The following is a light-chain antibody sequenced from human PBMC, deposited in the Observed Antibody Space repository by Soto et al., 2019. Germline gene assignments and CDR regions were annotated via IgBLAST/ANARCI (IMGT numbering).Light chain of an antibody. CDR2: KAS. CDR3: QQYNTYTT. J-gene: IGKJ2*01. Sequence: DIQMTQSPSTLSASVGDTVTISCRASQTINSWLAWYQQKPGKAPKFLIYKASNLQSGVPSRFSGSGSGTVFTLTISSLQPDDFATYYCQQYNTYTTFGQGTKLEIK. CDR1: QTINSW. V-gene: IGKV1-5*03.